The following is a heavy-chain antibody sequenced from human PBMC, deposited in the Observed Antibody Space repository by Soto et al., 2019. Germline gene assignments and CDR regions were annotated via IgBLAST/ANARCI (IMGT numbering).Heavy chain of an antibody. CDR1: GGSFSGYY. V-gene: IGHV4-34*01. D-gene: IGHD2-8*02. J-gene: IGHJ4*02. CDR3: ARDKITGLFDY. CDR2: INHSGST. Sequence: PSETLSRTCAVYGGSFSGYYWSWIRQPPGKGLEWIGEINHSGSTNYNPSLKSRVTISVDTSKNQFSLKLTSVTAADTAVYYCARDKITGLFDYWGQGTQVTVSS.